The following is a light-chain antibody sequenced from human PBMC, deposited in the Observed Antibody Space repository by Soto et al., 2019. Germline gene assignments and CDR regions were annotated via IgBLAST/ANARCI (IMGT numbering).Light chain of an antibody. CDR3: QQYGSSPDT. Sequence: IVLTQPPGTLSLSPGERSTLSCRASQSVSSSYLAWYQQKPGQDPRLLIYGASSGATGIPDRFSGSGSGTDFTLTISSLEPEDFAVYYCQQYGSSPDTFGQGTKVEIK. CDR2: GAS. CDR1: QSVSSSY. V-gene: IGKV3-20*01. J-gene: IGKJ1*01.